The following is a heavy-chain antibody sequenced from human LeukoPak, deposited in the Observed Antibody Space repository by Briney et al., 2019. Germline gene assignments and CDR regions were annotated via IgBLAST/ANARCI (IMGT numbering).Heavy chain of an antibody. Sequence: SETLSLTCTASGGSISSYYWSWIRQPPGKGLEWIGYIYYSGSTKYNPSLKSRVTISVDTSKNQFSLKLSSVTAADTAVYYCARGVRLRYFDYWGQGTLVTVSS. J-gene: IGHJ4*02. V-gene: IGHV4-59*12. D-gene: IGHD6-25*01. CDR3: ARGVRLRYFDY. CDR2: IYYSGST. CDR1: GGSISSYY.